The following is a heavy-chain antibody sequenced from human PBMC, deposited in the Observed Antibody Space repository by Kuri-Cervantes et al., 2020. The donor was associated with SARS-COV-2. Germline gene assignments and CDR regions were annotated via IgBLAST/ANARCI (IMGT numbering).Heavy chain of an antibody. J-gene: IGHJ3*02. Sequence: SETLSLTCTVSGGSISSSSYYWGWIRQPPGKGLEWIGSIYYSGSTYYNPSLKSRVTISVDTSKNQFSLKLSSVTAADTAVYYCARGYCSGGSCYLRWLFAFDIWGQGTMVTVSS. V-gene: IGHV4-39*01. D-gene: IGHD2-15*01. CDR3: ARGYCSGGSCYLRWLFAFDI. CDR1: GGSISSSSYY. CDR2: IYYSGST.